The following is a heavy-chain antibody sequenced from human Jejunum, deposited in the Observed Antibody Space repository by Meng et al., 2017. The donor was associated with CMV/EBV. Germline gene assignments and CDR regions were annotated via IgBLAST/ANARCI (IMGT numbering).Heavy chain of an antibody. J-gene: IGHJ5*02. V-gene: IGHV4-34*01. CDR1: GGSFSGYY. D-gene: IGHD3/OR15-3a*01. CDR2: IKHGGST. Sequence: AVSGGSFSGYYWTWIRQSPGKGLEWIGEIKHGGSTKYNPSLKSRVTMLVDTSKKQVSLKVTSMTAADTALYYCARGRWTGGWFDPWGQGILVTVSS. CDR3: ARGRWTGGWFDP.